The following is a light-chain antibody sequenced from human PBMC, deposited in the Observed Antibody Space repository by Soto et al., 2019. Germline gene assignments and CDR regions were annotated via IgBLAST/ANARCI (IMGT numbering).Light chain of an antibody. CDR3: QQYETYSRT. CDR2: DVS. CDR1: QSISVW. J-gene: IGKJ2*01. V-gene: IGKV1-5*01. Sequence: DIQMTQSPSTLSASVGDRVTITCRASQSISVWLAWYQQKAGKAPKLLIYDVSSLESGVPSRFSGSRSGTEFTLTISSLQADDFVTYYCQQYETYSRTFGQGTKVDIK.